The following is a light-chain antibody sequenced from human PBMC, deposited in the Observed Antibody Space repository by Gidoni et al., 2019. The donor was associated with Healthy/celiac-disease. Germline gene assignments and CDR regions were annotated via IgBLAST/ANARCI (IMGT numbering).Light chain of an antibody. CDR3: QQYGSSPLT. V-gene: IGKV3-20*01. CDR2: GAS. J-gene: IGKJ4*01. CDR1: VSSSY. Sequence: VSSSYLAWYQQKPGQAPRLLIYGASSRATGIPDRFSGSGSGTDFTLTISRLEPEDFAVYYCQQYGSSPLTFGGGTKVEIK.